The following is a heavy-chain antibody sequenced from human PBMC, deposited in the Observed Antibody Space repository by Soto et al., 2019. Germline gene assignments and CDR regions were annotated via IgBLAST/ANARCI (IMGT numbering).Heavy chain of an antibody. Sequence: GGSLRLSCAASGFTFSSYWMSWVRQAPGKGLEWVANIKQDGSEKYYVDSVKGRFTISRDNAKNSLYLQMNSLRAEDTAVYYCVRALYYDFWSGYWDYYYGMDVWGQGTTVTVSS. CDR2: IKQDGSEK. V-gene: IGHV3-7*03. CDR3: VRALYYDFWSGYWDYYYGMDV. CDR1: GFTFSSYW. J-gene: IGHJ6*02. D-gene: IGHD3-3*01.